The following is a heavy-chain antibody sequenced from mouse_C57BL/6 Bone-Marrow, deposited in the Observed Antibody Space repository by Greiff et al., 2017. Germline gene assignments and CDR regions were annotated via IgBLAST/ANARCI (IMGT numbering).Heavy chain of an antibody. Sequence: QVQLQQSGPELVKPGASVKISCKASGYAFSSSWMNWVKQRPGKGLEWIGRIYPGDGDTNYNGKFKGKATLTADKSSSTAYMQLSSLTSEDSAVYFCASYGRAWFAYWGRGTLVTVSA. CDR1: GYAFSSSW. V-gene: IGHV1-82*01. CDR2: IYPGDGDT. D-gene: IGHD1-1*01. CDR3: ASYGRAWFAY. J-gene: IGHJ3*01.